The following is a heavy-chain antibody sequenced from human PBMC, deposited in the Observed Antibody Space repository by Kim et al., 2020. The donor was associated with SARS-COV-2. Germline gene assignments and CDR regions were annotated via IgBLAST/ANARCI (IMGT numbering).Heavy chain of an antibody. V-gene: IGHV3-30*18. CDR3: AKNSGHGSGWHGENALD. CDR2: ISHDGSNK. D-gene: IGHD6-19*01. J-gene: IGHJ3*02. CDR1: GFTFSGSA. Sequence: GGSLRLSCAASGFTFSGSAMHWVRQAPGKGLEQVAVISHDGSNKDHADSVRGRFLISRDNSMSTLYLQMNNLRVDDTAVYFCAKNSGHGSGWHGENALD.